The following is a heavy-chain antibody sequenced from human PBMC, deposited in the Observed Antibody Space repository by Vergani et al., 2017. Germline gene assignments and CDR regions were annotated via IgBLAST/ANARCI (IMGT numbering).Heavy chain of an antibody. CDR2: IYYSGST. CDR1: GGSISSYY. Sequence: QVQLQESGPGLVKPSETLSLTCTVSGGSISSYYWSWIRQPPGKGLEWIGYIYYSGSTNYNPSLKSRVTISVDTSKNQFSLKLSSVTAADTAVYYCARDSTMVRGAFDIWGQGTMVTVSS. D-gene: IGHD3-10*01. J-gene: IGHJ3*02. V-gene: IGHV4-59*12. CDR3: ARDSTMVRGAFDI.